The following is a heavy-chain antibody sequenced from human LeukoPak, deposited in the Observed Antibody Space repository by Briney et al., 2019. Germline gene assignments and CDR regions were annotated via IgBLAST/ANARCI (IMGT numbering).Heavy chain of an antibody. V-gene: IGHV4-30-2*01. Sequence: SQTLSLTCSVSGGSTGGGDYSISSGGYYWSWVRQPPGKGLEWIGHIHQRGSTYYNPSLKSRVTISVDRPKNQVSLKLIAMTAADTAVYYCARDRGGYSSSDYWGQGTLVTVSS. D-gene: IGHD4-11*01. J-gene: IGHJ4*02. CDR3: ARDRGGYSSSDY. CDR1: GGSTGGGDYSISSGGYY. CDR2: IHQRGST.